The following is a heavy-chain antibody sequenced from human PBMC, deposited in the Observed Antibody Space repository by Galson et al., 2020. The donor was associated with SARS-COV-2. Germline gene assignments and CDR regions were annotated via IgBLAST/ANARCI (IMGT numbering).Heavy chain of an antibody. CDR2: IYYSGST. Sequence: SETLSLTCTVSGGPISSGGYYWSWIRQHPGKGLEWIGYIYYSGSTYYNPSLKSRVTISVDTSKNQFSLKLSSVTAADTAVYYCARCWSGAYWYFDLWGRGTLVTVSS. CDR1: GGPISSGGYY. J-gene: IGHJ2*01. CDR3: ARCWSGAYWYFDL. D-gene: IGHD3-10*01. V-gene: IGHV4-31*03.